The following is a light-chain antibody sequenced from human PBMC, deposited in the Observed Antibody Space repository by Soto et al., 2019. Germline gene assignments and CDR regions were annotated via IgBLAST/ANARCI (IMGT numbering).Light chain of an antibody. V-gene: IGKV3-15*01. CDR1: QSVGSN. Sequence: EMVLTQSPATLSVSPGGRATLSCRASQSVGSNLAWYQQKPGQAPWLLIYGASTRATGIPATFSGSGSGTEFTLTISSLQSEDSAVYYCQQFNVWPLTFGGGTKVEI. CDR3: QQFNVWPLT. CDR2: GAS. J-gene: IGKJ4*01.